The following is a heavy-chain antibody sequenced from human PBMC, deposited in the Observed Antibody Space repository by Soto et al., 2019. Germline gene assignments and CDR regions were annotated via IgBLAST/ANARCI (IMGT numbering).Heavy chain of an antibody. CDR2: IIPIFGTA. V-gene: IGHV1-69*13. CDR1: GGTFSSYA. J-gene: IGHJ6*02. Sequence: VASVKVSCKASGGTFSSYAISWVRQAPGQGLEWMGGIIPIFGTANYAQKFQGRVTITADESTSTAYMELSSLRSEDTAVYYCARGRTDLIVVVPAAMDYYYGMDVWGQGTTVTVSS. CDR3: ARGRTDLIVVVPAAMDYYYGMDV. D-gene: IGHD2-2*01.